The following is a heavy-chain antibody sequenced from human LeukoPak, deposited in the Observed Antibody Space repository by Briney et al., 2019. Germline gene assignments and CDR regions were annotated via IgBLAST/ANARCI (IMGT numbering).Heavy chain of an antibody. CDR2: IKQDGSEK. J-gene: IGHJ4*02. Sequence: GGSLRLSCAASGLTFNNYWMNWVRQAPGKGLEWVANIKQDGSEKKYGDSVKGRFTISRDNAKKSLYLQMNSLRVEDTAVYYCAKLVAVAGLDYWGQGTLVTVSS. CDR3: AKLVAVAGLDY. CDR1: GLTFNNYW. V-gene: IGHV3-7*01. D-gene: IGHD6-19*01.